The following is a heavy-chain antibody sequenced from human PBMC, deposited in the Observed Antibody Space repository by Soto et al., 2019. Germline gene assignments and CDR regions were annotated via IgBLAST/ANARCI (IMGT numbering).Heavy chain of an antibody. J-gene: IGHJ4*02. CDR2: MNPNSGNT. CDR3: ARGDYCTNGVCYFFYFDY. D-gene: IGHD2-8*01. CDR1: GYTFTSYD. V-gene: IGHV1-8*01. Sequence: QVQLVQSGAEVKKPGASVKVSCKASGYTFTSYDINWVRQATGQGLEWMGWMNPNSGNTGYAQKFQGRVTMTRNTSISTAYMELSRLRSEDTAVYYCARGDYCTNGVCYFFYFDYWGQGTLVTVSS.